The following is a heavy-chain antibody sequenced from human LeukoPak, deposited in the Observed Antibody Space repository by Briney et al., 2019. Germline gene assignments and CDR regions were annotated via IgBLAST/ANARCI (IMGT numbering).Heavy chain of an antibody. CDR2: MNPNSGNT. V-gene: IGHV1-8*01. D-gene: IGHD6-13*01. CDR1: GYTFTSYD. J-gene: IGHJ6*02. Sequence: ASVKVSCKASGYTFTSYDINWVRQATGQGLEWMGWMNPNSGNTGYAQKFQGRVTMTRNTSISTAYMELSSLRSEDTAVYYCARVAEGSSWYYVNYYYYCGMDVWGQGTTVTVSS. CDR3: ARVAEGSSWYYVNYYYYCGMDV.